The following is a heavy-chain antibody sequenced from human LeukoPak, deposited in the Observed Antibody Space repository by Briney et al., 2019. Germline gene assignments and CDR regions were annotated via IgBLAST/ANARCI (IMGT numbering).Heavy chain of an antibody. CDR2: ISAYNGNT. V-gene: IGHV1-18*01. D-gene: IGHD3-10*01. Sequence: ASVKVSCKASGYTFTSYGISWVRQAPGQGLEWMGWISAYNGNTNYAQKLQGRVTMTTDTSTSTAYMELRSLRSDDTAVYYCARDYRGLPSYYGIDVWGQGTTVTVSS. CDR3: ARDYRGLPSYYGIDV. CDR1: GYTFTSYG. J-gene: IGHJ6*02.